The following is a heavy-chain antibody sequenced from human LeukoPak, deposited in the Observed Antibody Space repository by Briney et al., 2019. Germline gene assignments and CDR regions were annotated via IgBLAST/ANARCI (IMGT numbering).Heavy chain of an antibody. D-gene: IGHD2-2*01. J-gene: IGHJ2*01. CDR2: TYYRSKWYN. V-gene: IGHV6-1*01. Sequence: SQTLSLTCAISGDSVSSNSAAWNWIRQSPSRGLEWLGRTYYRSKWYNDYAVSVKSRITINPDTSKNQFSLKLSSVTAADTAVYYCARCPAGPPYWYFDLWGRGTLVTVSS. CDR3: ARCPAGPPYWYFDL. CDR1: GDSVSSNSAA.